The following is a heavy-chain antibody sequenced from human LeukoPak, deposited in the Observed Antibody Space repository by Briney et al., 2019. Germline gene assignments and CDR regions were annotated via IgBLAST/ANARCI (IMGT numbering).Heavy chain of an antibody. V-gene: IGHV1-2*06. D-gene: IGHD6-19*01. J-gene: IGHJ4*02. CDR2: INPNSGGT. CDR3: ARMSSGWSYDY. Sequence: ASVKVSCKASGYTFTGYYMHWVRQAPGQGLDWMGRINPNSGGTNYVQKFQGRLTMTRDKSISTAYMELSRLRSDDTAVYSCARMSSGWSYDYWGQGTLVTVSS. CDR1: GYTFTGYY.